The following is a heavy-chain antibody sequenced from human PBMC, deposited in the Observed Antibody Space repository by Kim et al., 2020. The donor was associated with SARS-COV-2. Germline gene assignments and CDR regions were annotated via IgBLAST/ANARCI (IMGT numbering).Heavy chain of an antibody. CDR3: ARCTMVRGVIIRAFDY. V-gene: IGHV4-34*01. D-gene: IGHD3-10*01. J-gene: IGHJ4*02. Sequence: SLKSRVTISVDTSKNQFSLKLSSVTAADTAVYYCARCTMVRGVIIRAFDYWGQGTLVTVSS.